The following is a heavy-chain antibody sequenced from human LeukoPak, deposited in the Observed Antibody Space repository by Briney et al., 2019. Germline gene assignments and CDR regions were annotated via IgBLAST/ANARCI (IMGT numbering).Heavy chain of an antibody. CDR3: ARGRQGYGVPRGHFDY. CDR2: IYHSGST. CDR1: GYSISSGYY. J-gene: IGHJ4*02. V-gene: IGHV4-38-2*02. D-gene: IGHD4-17*01. Sequence: PSETLSLTCTVSGYSISSGYYWGWIRQPPGKVLEWIGTIYHSGSTYYNPSLKSRVTISVDTSKNQFSLKRSSVTAADTAVYYCARGRQGYGVPRGHFDYWGQGTLVTVSS.